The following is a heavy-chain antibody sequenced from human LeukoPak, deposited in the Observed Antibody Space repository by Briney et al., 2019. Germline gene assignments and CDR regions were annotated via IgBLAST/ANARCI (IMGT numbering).Heavy chain of an antibody. D-gene: IGHD3-16*01. J-gene: IGHJ5*02. V-gene: IGHV3-30-3*01. CDR3: ARGGNGGDWFDP. CDR2: ISYDGSNK. CDR1: GFTFSSYA. Sequence: GGSLRLSCAASGFTFSSYAMHWVRQAPGKGLEWVAVISYDGSNKYYADSVKGRFTISRDNSKNTLYLQMNSLRAEDTAVYYCARGGNGGDWFDPWGQGTLVTVSS.